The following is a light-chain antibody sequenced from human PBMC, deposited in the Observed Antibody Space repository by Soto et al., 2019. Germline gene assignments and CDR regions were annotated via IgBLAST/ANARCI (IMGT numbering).Light chain of an antibody. J-gene: IGLJ2*01. V-gene: IGLV2-23*03. Sequence: QSALTQPASVSGSPGQSITISCTGTSSDVESYNFVSWYQQHPGKAPKLIISEGSKRPSGFSNHFSGSNSGNTASLTISGLQAEDEGHYFCCSYFRNSTFVVFGGGTKLTVL. CDR2: EGS. CDR1: SSDVESYNF. CDR3: CSYFRNSTFVV.